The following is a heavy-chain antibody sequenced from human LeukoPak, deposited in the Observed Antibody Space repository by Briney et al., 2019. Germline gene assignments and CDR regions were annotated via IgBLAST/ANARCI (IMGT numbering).Heavy chain of an antibody. CDR3: ASQMYTSGRFDY. J-gene: IGHJ4*02. V-gene: IGHV4-59*08. D-gene: IGHD6-25*01. CDR2: FYHSGIT. Sequence: PSETLSLTCTVSGGSISSYYWSWIRQPPGKGLEWIGYFYHSGITKYNPSLKSRVTISVDTSNNQFSLKLSSVTAADTAIYYCASQMYTSGRFDYWGQGTQVTVSS. CDR1: GGSISSYY.